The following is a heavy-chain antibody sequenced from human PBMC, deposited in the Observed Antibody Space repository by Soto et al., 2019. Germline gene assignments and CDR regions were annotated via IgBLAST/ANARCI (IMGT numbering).Heavy chain of an antibody. CDR2: IYYTGNT. V-gene: IGHV4-30-4*01. CDR1: GGSIGSGDYY. CDR3: ASDSRRRADSGTRPLYYFDY. J-gene: IGHJ4*02. D-gene: IGHD1-26*01. Sequence: QVQLKESGPGLVKPSQTLSLTCSVSGGSIGSGDYYWSWVRQSPGKGLEWIGYIYYTGNTYYNPSIGSRVTFSVDTSQNQLSLRLSDVTVADTAVNYYASDSRRRADSGTRPLYYFDYWGQGTLVTVSS.